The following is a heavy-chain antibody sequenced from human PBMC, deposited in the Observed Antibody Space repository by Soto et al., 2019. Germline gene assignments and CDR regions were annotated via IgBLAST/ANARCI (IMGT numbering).Heavy chain of an antibody. CDR3: ARVFHLYCSGGSCLGY. CDR1: GFTFSSYS. J-gene: IGHJ4*02. CDR2: ISSSSSYI. V-gene: IGHV3-21*01. Sequence: GGSLRLSCAASGFTFSSYSMNWVRQAPGKGLEWVSSISSSSSYIYYADSVKGRFTIPRDNAKNSLYLQMNSLRAEDTAVYYCARVFHLYCSGGSCLGYWGQGTLVTVSS. D-gene: IGHD2-15*01.